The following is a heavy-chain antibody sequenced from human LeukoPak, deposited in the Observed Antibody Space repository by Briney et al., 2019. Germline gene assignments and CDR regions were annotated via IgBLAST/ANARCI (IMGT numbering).Heavy chain of an antibody. CDR2: IYHSGST. Sequence: PSETLSLTCTVPGYSISSGYYWGWIRQPPGKGLEWIGSIYHSGSTYYNPSLKSRVTISVDTSKNQFSLKLSSVTAADTAVYYCARVPAAAAGNWFDPWGQGTLVTVSS. D-gene: IGHD6-13*01. V-gene: IGHV4-38-2*02. CDR1: GYSISSGYY. J-gene: IGHJ5*02. CDR3: ARVPAAAAGNWFDP.